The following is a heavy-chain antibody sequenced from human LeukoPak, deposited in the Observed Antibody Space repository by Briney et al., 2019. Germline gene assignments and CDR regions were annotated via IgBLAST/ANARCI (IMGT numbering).Heavy chain of an antibody. Sequence: SETLSLTCTVFGGSISSYYWSWIRQPPGKGLGWIGYIYYSGSTNYNPSPESRVTRSVDTSKNQFSLKLSSETAADTAVYYCARQPPYYYYGMDVWGQGTTVTVSS. CDR2: IYYSGST. CDR1: GGSISSYY. CDR3: ARQPPYYYYGMDV. J-gene: IGHJ6*02. V-gene: IGHV4-59*08.